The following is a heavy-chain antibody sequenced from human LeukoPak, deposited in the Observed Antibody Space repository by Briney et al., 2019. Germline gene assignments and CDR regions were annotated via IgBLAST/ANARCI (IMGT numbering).Heavy chain of an antibody. V-gene: IGHV4-59*12. CDR1: GGSISGYY. Sequence: SETLSLTCTVSGGSISGYYWSWIRQPPGKGLEWIAYIYYNGISNYNPSLKSRVIISVDSSKNQFSLKLSSVTAADTAVYYCARRGKWLRRNFDYWGQGTLVTVSS. D-gene: IGHD5-12*01. CDR3: ARRGKWLRRNFDY. J-gene: IGHJ4*02. CDR2: IYYNGIS.